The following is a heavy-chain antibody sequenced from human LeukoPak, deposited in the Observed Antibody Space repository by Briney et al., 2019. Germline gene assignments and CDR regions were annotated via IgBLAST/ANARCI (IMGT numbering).Heavy chain of an antibody. CDR2: IYYSGST. CDR1: GGSISSYY. D-gene: IGHD6-6*01. J-gene: IGHJ3*02. V-gene: IGHV4-59*01. CDR3: ARELNEDSSSTNPHDAFDI. Sequence: SETLSLTCTVSGGSISSYYWSWIRQPPGKGLEWIGYIYYSGSTNYNPSLKSRVTISVDTSKNQFSLKLSSVTAADTAVYYCARELNEDSSSTNPHDAFDIWGQGTMVTVSS.